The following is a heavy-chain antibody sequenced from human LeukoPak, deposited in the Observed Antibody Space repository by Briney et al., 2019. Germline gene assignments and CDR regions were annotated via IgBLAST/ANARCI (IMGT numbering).Heavy chain of an antibody. CDR3: AKENYYYYYMDV. V-gene: IGHV3-20*04. CDR1: GFTFDDYG. CDR2: INWNGGST. J-gene: IGHJ6*03. Sequence: GGSLRLPCAASGFTFDDYGMSWVRQAPGKGLEWVSGINWNGGSTGYADSVKGRFTISRDNAKNSLYLQMNSLRAEDTAVYYCAKENYYYYYMDVWGKGTTVTISS.